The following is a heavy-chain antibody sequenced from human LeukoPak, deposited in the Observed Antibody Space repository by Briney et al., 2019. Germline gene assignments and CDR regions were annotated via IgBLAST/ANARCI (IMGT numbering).Heavy chain of an antibody. CDR3: ARDKKYSSLGYYYYYMDV. CDR2: ISAYNGNT. V-gene: IGHV1-18*01. J-gene: IGHJ6*03. D-gene: IGHD6-13*01. Sequence: GASVKVSGKASGYTFTSYGISWVRQAPGQGLEWMGWISAYNGNTNYAQKLQGRVTMTTDTSTSTAYMELRSLRSDDTAVYYCARDKKYSSLGYYYYYMDVWGKGTTVTVSS. CDR1: GYTFTSYG.